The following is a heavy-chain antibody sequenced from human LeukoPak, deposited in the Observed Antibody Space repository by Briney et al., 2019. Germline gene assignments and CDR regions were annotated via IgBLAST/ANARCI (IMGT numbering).Heavy chain of an antibody. V-gene: IGHV3-23*01. Sequence: LGGSLRLSCAASGFTFSSYAMSWVRQTPGKGLEWVSAISGGAGSTYYADSVKGRFTISRDISKNTLYLQMNSLRAEDTAVYYCAKDKYGDYRYYFDYWGQGTLVTVSS. D-gene: IGHD4-17*01. CDR1: GFTFSSYA. J-gene: IGHJ4*02. CDR2: ISGGAGST. CDR3: AKDKYGDYRYYFDY.